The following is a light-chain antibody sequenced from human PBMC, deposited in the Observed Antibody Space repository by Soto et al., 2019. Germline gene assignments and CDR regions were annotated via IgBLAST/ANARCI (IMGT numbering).Light chain of an antibody. V-gene: IGLV2-8*01. Sequence: QSALTQPPSASGSPGQSVTISCTGTSSDVGGYNYVSWYQQHPAKAPKLMIYEVSKRPSGVPDRFSGSKSGNTASLTVSGLHAEDEADYYCSSYAGSNNLGVFGGGTKLTVL. CDR2: EVS. CDR3: SSYAGSNNLGV. J-gene: IGLJ2*01. CDR1: SSDVGGYNY.